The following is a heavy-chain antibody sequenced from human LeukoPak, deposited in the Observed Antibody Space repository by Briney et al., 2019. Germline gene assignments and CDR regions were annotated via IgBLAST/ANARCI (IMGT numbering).Heavy chain of an antibody. D-gene: IGHD3-22*01. CDR2: IYYSGST. CDR3: ARDRGATYYYDSSGYTWFDP. CDR1: GGSISSYY. V-gene: IGHV4-59*01. J-gene: IGHJ5*02. Sequence: SETLSLTCTVSGGSISSYYWSWIRQPPGKGLEWIGYIYYSGSTNYNPSLKSRVTISVDTSKNQFSLKLSSVTAADTAVYYRARDRGATYYYDSSGYTWFDPWGQGTLVTVSS.